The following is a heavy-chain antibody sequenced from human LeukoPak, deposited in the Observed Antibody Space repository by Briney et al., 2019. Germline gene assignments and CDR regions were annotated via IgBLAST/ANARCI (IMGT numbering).Heavy chain of an antibody. D-gene: IGHD4-17*01. V-gene: IGHV3-30*03. Sequence: GGSLRLSCAASGFTFSSYAMSWVRQAPGKGLEWVAVISYDGSNKYYADSVEGRFTISRDNSKNTLYLQMNSLRAEDTAVYYCAIDLYGSWGQGTLVTVSS. CDR2: ISYDGSNK. J-gene: IGHJ5*02. CDR1: GFTFSSYA. CDR3: AIDLYGS.